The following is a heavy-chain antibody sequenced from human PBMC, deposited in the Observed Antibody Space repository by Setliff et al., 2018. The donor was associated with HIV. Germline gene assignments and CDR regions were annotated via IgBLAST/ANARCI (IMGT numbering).Heavy chain of an antibody. CDR1: GGTFSSYA. D-gene: IGHD1-26*01. V-gene: IGHV1-69*05. Sequence: SVKVSCKATGGTFSSYAINWVRQAPGQGLEWMGGIIPMFGTLNFAQKFQGRVTITTDESTSTAYMELNSLRSEDTAVYYCARGHSHGYGYSGSYGPFDIWGQGTMVTVSS. CDR2: IIPMFGTL. J-gene: IGHJ3*02. CDR3: ARGHSHGYGYSGSYGPFDI.